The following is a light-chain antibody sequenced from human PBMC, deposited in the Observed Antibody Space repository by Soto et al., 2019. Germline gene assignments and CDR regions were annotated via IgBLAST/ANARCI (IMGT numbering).Light chain of an antibody. Sequence: PLRASGGNKDSNTCWASQSVSNYLNWYQQKPGKAPTLLIYAASTLQSGVPSRISGSGSGTHFTLAFGIRLPAEFPSCYWRLHVRLLGTVGRGTKVDIK. J-gene: IGKJ1*01. CDR2: AAS. CDR1: QSVSNY. CDR3: RLHVRLLGT. V-gene: IGKV1-39*01.